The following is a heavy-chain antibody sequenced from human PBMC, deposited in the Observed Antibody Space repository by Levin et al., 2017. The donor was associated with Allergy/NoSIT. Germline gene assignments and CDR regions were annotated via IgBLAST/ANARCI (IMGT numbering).Heavy chain of an antibody. CDR1: GYTFSSHG. CDR3: ARAVVSVSVRGNQLLRINERLFHGMDV. V-gene: IGHV1-18*01. J-gene: IGHJ6*02. CDR2: ISGDSTKT. Sequence: TGGSLRLSCKASGYTFSSHGINWLRQAPGQGPEWMGWISGDSTKTNSREKFQDRVIMTTDTSTSTAFMELRSLRSDDTAIYYCARAVVSVSVRGNQLLRINERLFHGMDVWGQGTTVTVSS. D-gene: IGHD2-2*01.